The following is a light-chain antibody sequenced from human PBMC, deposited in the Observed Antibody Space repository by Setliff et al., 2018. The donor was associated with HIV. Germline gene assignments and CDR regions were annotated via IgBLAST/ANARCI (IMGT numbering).Light chain of an antibody. Sequence: QSALTQPRSVSGSPGQSVTISCTGTSSDVGGYDYVSWIQQQPGKAPKLMIYDVTRRPSGVPDRFSGSRSGNTASLTLSGLQADDEAYYYCCSYAARQTSYVFGTGTKPPS. CDR3: CSYAARQTSYV. CDR2: DVT. V-gene: IGLV2-11*01. J-gene: IGLJ1*01. CDR1: SSDVGGYDY.